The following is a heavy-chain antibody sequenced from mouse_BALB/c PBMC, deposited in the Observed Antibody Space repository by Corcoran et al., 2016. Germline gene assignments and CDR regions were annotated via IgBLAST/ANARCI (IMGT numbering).Heavy chain of an antibody. CDR2: SNPYNDGT. J-gene: IGHJ2*01. V-gene: IGHV1S136*01. D-gene: IGHD1-1*01. CDR3: ARHYVYYDY. CDR1: GYKFTSYV. Sequence: EVQLQQSGPELVKPGASVKMSCKASGYKFTSYVMHWVKQKPGQGREWIGYSNPYNDGTKYNEKFKGKATLTSDKSSRTAYMELSSLTSEDSAVYYWARHYVYYDYWGQGTTLTVSS.